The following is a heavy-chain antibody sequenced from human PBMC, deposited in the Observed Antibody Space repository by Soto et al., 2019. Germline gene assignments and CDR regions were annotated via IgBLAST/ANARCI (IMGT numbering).Heavy chain of an antibody. D-gene: IGHD2-2*01. CDR2: IIPIFGTA. CDR3: ARAGNKDIVVVPAAVNWFDP. Sequence: SVKVSCKASGGTFSSYAISWVRQAPGQGLEWMGGIIPIFGTANYAQKFQGRVTITADESTSTAYMELSSLRSEDTAVYYCARAGNKDIVVVPAAVNWFDPWGQGTLVTVSS. J-gene: IGHJ5*02. CDR1: GGTFSSYA. V-gene: IGHV1-69*13.